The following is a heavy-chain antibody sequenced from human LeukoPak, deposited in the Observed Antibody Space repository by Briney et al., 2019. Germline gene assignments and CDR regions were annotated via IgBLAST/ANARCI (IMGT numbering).Heavy chain of an antibody. CDR1: GFTFSSYE. CDR3: ARDRRAGDSSGYRGMDV. CDR2: ISSSGSTI. J-gene: IGHJ6*02. Sequence: PGGSLGLSCAASGFTFSSYEMNWVRQAPGKGLEWVSYISSSGSTIYYADSVKGRFTISRDNAKNSLYLQMNSLRAEDTAVYYCARDRRAGDSSGYRGMDVWGQGTTVTVSS. D-gene: IGHD3-22*01. V-gene: IGHV3-48*03.